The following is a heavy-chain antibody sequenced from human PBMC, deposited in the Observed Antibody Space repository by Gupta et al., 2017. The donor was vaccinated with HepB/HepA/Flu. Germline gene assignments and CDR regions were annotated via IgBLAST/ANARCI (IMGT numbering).Heavy chain of an antibody. V-gene: IGHV3-30*04. CDR3: AREGAGHCSEKSCYDNAFDI. D-gene: IGHD2-15*01. CDR2: ISGDGSNK. J-gene: IGHJ3*02. CDR1: GFTFSSLA. Sequence: QVQLVESGGGVVQPGRSLRLSCVVSGFTFSSLAMFWVRQAPGKGLEGVAFISGDGSNKYYADSVKGRVTISRDNSRNTLYLQIDSLTVEDTAMYYCAREGAGHCSEKSCYDNAFDIWGQGTMVTVSS.